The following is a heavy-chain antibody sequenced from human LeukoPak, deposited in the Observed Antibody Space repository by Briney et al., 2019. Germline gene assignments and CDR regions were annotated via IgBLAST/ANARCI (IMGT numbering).Heavy chain of an antibody. D-gene: IGHD3-10*01. J-gene: IGHJ4*02. CDR3: ATATLINYYGSGSYSY. CDR1: GYTLTELS. CDR2: FDPEDGET. V-gene: IGHV1-24*01. Sequence: GASVKVSCKVSGYTLTELSMHWVRQAPGKGLEWMGGFDPEDGETIYAQKFQGRVTMTEDTSTDTAYVELSSLRSEDTAVYYCATATLINYYGSGSYSYWGQGTLVTVSS.